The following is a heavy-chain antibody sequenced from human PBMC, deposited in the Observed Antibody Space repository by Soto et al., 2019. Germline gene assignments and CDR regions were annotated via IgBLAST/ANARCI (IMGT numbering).Heavy chain of an antibody. V-gene: IGHV4-34*01. Sequence: QVQLQQWGAGLLKPSETLSLTCAVYGGSFSGYYWSWIRQPPGKGLEWIGEINHSGSTNYNPSLKSRVTISVDTSKNQFSLKLSSVTAADTAVYYCARGRRITMVRGVSPPLFDYWGQGTLVTVSS. CDR3: ARGRRITMVRGVSPPLFDY. J-gene: IGHJ4*02. CDR1: GGSFSGYY. D-gene: IGHD3-10*01. CDR2: INHSGST.